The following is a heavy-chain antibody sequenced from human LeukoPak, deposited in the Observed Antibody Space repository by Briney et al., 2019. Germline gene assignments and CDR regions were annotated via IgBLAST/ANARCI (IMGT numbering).Heavy chain of an antibody. Sequence: GASVKVSCKASGYTFTGYYMHWVRQAPGQGLEWMGWINPNSGGTNYGQKFQGRVTMTRDTSISTAYMELSRLRSDDTAVYYCARDVGSVLWFGELLSFFDYWGQGTLVTVSS. V-gene: IGHV1-2*02. CDR2: INPNSGGT. J-gene: IGHJ4*02. CDR1: GYTFTGYY. D-gene: IGHD3-10*01. CDR3: ARDVGSVLWFGELLSFFDY.